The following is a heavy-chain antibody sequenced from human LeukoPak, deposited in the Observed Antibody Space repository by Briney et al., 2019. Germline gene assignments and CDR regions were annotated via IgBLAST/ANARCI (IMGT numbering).Heavy chain of an antibody. V-gene: IGHV1-69*06. CDR1: GYTFTSYG. Sequence: SVRVSCKASGYTFTSYGISWVRQAPGQGLEWMGGIIPIFGTANYAQKFQGRVTITADKSTSTAYMELSSLRSEDTAVYYCASPGDCGGDCYYDYWGQGTLVTVSS. J-gene: IGHJ4*02. CDR3: ASPGDCGGDCYYDY. CDR2: IIPIFGTA. D-gene: IGHD2-21*02.